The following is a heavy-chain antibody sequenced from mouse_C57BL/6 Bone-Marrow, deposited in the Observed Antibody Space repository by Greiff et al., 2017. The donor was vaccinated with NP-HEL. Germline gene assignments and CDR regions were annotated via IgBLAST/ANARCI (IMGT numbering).Heavy chain of an antibody. V-gene: IGHV1-64*01. CDR3: ASGFYYGNYEDAY. CDR1: GYTFTSYW. Sequence: QVQLQQPGAELVKPGASVKLSCKASGYTFTSYWMHWVKQRPGQGLEWIGMIHPNSGSTNYNEKFKSKATLTVDKSSSTAYMQLSSLTSEDSADYYCASGFYYGNYEDAYWGQGTLVTVSA. D-gene: IGHD2-1*01. J-gene: IGHJ3*01. CDR2: IHPNSGST.